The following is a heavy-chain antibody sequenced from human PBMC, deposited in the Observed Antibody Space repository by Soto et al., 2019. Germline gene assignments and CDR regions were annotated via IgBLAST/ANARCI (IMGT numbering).Heavy chain of an antibody. V-gene: IGHV4-31*03. Sequence: PSETLSLSCTVSDGSVSSGGYYWSLIRQHPGKGLEWIGNIYYSGVTYYNPSLRSRVTISVDTSKNQYSLTLYSVTAADTAVYYCTRVHLPIRFDPWGQGTLVTVSS. D-gene: IGHD2-21*01. CDR3: TRVHLPIRFDP. CDR2: IYYSGVT. J-gene: IGHJ5*02. CDR1: DGSVSSGGYY.